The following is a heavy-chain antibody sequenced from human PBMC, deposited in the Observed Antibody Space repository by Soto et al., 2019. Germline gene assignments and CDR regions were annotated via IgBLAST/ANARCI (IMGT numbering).Heavy chain of an antibody. V-gene: IGHV4-59*01. D-gene: IGHD2-2*01. CDR1: GGSINGFY. CDR2: VYYTGST. Sequence: LETLSLTCTVSGGSINGFYWSWIRQPPGKGLEWIGYVYYTGSTTYNPSLESRVTMSVDTSKNQFSLKLSSVNAADTAVYYCAKYRRTQAEGFTLDYWGQGTLVTVSS. CDR3: AKYRRTQAEGFTLDY. J-gene: IGHJ4*02.